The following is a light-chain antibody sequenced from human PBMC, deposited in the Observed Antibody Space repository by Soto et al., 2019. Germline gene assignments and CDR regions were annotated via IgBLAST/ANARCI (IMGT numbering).Light chain of an antibody. CDR3: QVWDSSSDPAKV. CDR2: YDS. V-gene: IGLV3-21*04. CDR1: NIGSKS. Sequence: SYELTQPPSVSVAPGKTARITCGGNNIGSKSVHWYQQKPGQAPVLVIYYDSDRPSGIPERFSGSNSGNTATLTSSRVDAGDEADNYCQVWDSSSDPAKVFGGGTKLTVL. J-gene: IGLJ2*01.